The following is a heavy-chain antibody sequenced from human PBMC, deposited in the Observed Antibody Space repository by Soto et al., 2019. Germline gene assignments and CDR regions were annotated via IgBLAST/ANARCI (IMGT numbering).Heavy chain of an antibody. CDR2: IVSSSGYI. Sequence: EVQLVESGGGLVKPGGSLRLSCAASGFTFSTYTMNWVLQGPGKGLEWVASIVSSSGYIFYADSVKGRFTISRDNAKNSLYLQMNSLRAEDTAVYYCARGRVAATECVDYWGQGTLVTVST. J-gene: IGHJ4*02. V-gene: IGHV3-21*01. D-gene: IGHD2-15*01. CDR3: ARGRVAATECVDY. CDR1: GFTFSTYT.